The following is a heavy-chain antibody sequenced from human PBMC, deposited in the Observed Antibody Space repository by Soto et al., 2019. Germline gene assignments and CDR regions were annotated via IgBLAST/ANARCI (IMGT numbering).Heavy chain of an antibody. Sequence: GGSLRLSGAACGFTFSSYWMNWVRQAPWKGLEWVANIKQDGSEKYYVDSVKGRFTISRDNAKNSLYLQMNSLRPEDTAVYYCARPPPGTATNPPGIYFGQLALVTSCS. CDR1: GFTFSSYW. D-gene: IGHD1-7*01. CDR2: IKQDGSEK. V-gene: IGHV3-7*03. CDR3: ARPPPGTATNPPGIY. J-gene: IGHJ4*02.